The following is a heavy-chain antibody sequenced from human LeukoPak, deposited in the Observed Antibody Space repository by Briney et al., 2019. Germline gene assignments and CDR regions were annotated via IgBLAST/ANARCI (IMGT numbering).Heavy chain of an antibody. V-gene: IGHV3-7*01. J-gene: IGHJ4*02. CDR1: GFTFNNYW. D-gene: IGHD2-2*01. Sequence: GGSLRLSCAASGFTFNNYWMWWVRQASGKGLEWVANINPYGSDTYYADSVEGRFTISRDNAENSLYLQMNSLRAEDTAVYYCTRVRVVVPSAFDYCDFWGQGTLVTVSS. CDR3: TRVRVVVPSAFDYCDF. CDR2: INPYGSDT.